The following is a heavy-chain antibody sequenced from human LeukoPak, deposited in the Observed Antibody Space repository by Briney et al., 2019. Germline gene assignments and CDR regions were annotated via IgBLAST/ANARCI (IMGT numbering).Heavy chain of an antibody. V-gene: IGHV1-18*01. CDR1: GYTFTSYG. D-gene: IGHD6-6*01. CDR3: ARAFGDPYSSSSGVSWFDP. Sequence: ASVKVSCKASGYTFTSYGISWVRQAPGQGLEWMGWTSAYNGNTNYAQKLQGRVTMTTDTSTSTAYMELRSLRSDDTAVYYCARAFGDPYSSSSGVSWFDPWGQGTLVTVSS. CDR2: TSAYNGNT. J-gene: IGHJ5*02.